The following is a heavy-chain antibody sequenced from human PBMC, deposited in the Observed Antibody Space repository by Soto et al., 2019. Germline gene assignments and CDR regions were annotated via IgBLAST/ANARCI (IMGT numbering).Heavy chain of an antibody. CDR1: GYTFTGYY. D-gene: IGHD3-3*01. V-gene: IGHV1-2*04. J-gene: IGHJ6*02. Sequence: GASVKVSCKASGYTFTGYYMHWVRQAPGQGLEWMGWINPNSGGTNYAQKFQGWVTMTRDTSISTAYMELSRLRSDDTAVYYCARDHQPTYYDFWSGYLGNNYYYYYGMDVWGQGTTVTVSS. CDR2: INPNSGGT. CDR3: ARDHQPTYYDFWSGYLGNNYYYYYGMDV.